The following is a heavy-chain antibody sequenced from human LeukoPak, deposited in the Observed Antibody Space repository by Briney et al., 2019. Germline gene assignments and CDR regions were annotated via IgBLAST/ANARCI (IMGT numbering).Heavy chain of an antibody. CDR2: IYYTGST. CDR1: GGSISSYY. V-gene: IGHV4-59*08. Sequence: SETLSLTCTVSGGSISSYYWSWIRQPPGKGLEWIGYIYYTGSTSYSPSLRSRVTISVDTSKNQFSLKLSSVTAADTAVYYCARLRPYCSSTSCYQRYYFDYWGQGTLVTVSS. D-gene: IGHD2-2*01. CDR3: ARLRPYCSSTSCYQRYYFDY. J-gene: IGHJ4*02.